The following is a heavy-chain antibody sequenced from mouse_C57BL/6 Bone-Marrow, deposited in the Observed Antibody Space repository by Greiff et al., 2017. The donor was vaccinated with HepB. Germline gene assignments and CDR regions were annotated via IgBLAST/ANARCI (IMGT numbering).Heavy chain of an antibody. CDR1: GFNIKDDY. Sequence: EVQLQQSGAELVRPGASVKLSCTASGFNIKDDYMHWVKQRPEQGLEWIGWIDPENGDTEYASKFQGKATITADTSSNTAYLQLSSLTSEDTAVYYCTTPRGAWFAYWGQGTLVTVSA. CDR3: TTPRGAWFAY. V-gene: IGHV14-4*01. CDR2: IDPENGDT. J-gene: IGHJ3*01.